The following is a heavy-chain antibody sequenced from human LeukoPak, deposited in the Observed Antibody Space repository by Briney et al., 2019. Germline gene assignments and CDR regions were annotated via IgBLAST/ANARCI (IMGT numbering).Heavy chain of an antibody. D-gene: IGHD5-18*01. J-gene: IGHJ4*02. Sequence: SETLSLTCAVSGGSISSGGYSWSWIRQPPGKGLEWIGYIYHSGSTYYNPSLKSRVTISVDRSKNQFSLKLSSVTAADTAVYYCARERDTAMFDYWGQGTLVTVSS. CDR2: IYHSGST. CDR1: GGSISSGGYS. V-gene: IGHV4-30-2*01. CDR3: ARERDTAMFDY.